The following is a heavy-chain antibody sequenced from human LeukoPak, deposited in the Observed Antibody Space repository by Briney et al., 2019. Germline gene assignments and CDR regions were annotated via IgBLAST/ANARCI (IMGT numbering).Heavy chain of an antibody. CDR1: GGTFSSYA. CDR3: ARGGNGDYGDQNWFDP. D-gene: IGHD4-17*01. Sequence: ASVKVSCKASGGTFSSYAISWVRQAPGQGLEWMGGIIPIFGTANYAQKFQGRVTITADESTGTAYMELSSLRSEDTAVYYCARGGNGDYGDQNWFDPWGQGTLVTVSS. V-gene: IGHV1-69*13. J-gene: IGHJ5*02. CDR2: IIPIFGTA.